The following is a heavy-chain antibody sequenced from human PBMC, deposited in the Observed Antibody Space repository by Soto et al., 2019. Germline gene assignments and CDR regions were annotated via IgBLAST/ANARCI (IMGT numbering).Heavy chain of an antibody. V-gene: IGHV3-30-3*01. J-gene: IGHJ4*02. CDR3: ARHKRYLRFLEWSYYFAY. CDR1: GFTFSSYA. D-gene: IGHD3-3*01. Sequence: QVQLVESGGGVVQPGRSLRLSCAASGFTFSSYAIHWVRQAPGKGLAWVALISYDGSNKYYADSVKGRFTISRDNSKNTLYLQLNSLRAEDTAVYYCARHKRYLRFLEWSYYFAYWGQGTLVTVSS. CDR2: ISYDGSNK.